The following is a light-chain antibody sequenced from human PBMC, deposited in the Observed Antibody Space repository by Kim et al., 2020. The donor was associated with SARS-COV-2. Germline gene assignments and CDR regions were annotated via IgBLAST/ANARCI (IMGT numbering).Light chain of an antibody. CDR3: QQRSNWPLT. J-gene: IGKJ4*01. Sequence: LSPGERATLSCRASQSVSSHLAWYQQRPGQAPRLLIYDASNRATGIPARFSGSGSGRDFTLTIGNLEPEDFAVYYCQQRSNWPLTFGGGTKVDIK. CDR2: DAS. CDR1: QSVSSH. V-gene: IGKV3-11*02.